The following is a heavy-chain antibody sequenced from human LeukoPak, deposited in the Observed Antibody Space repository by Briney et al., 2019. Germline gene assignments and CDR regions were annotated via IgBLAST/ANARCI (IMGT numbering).Heavy chain of an antibody. J-gene: IGHJ4*02. CDR1: GYIFTGYY. CDR2: INPNSGGT. Sequence: ASVKVSCKASGYIFTGYYMHWVRQAPGQGLEWMGWINPNSGGTNYAQKFQGRVTMTRDTSISTAYMELSSLRSDDTAAYYCATARDRNSVYSSLDYWGQGTLVTVSS. CDR3: ATARDRNSVYSSLDY. D-gene: IGHD5/OR15-5a*01. V-gene: IGHV1-2*02.